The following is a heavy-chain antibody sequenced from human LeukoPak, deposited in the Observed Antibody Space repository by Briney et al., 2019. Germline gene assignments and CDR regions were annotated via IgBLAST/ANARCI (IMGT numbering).Heavy chain of an antibody. V-gene: IGHV3-74*01. CDR3: ARGGHWFDP. Sequence: GGSLRLSCAASGFTFSTYWMHWVRQAPGKGLMWVSRIDREGDTKNYVDSVKGRFTISRDNAKNTLYLQMNTLRAEDTAVYYCARGGHWFDPWGQGTLVAVSS. CDR2: IDREGDTK. CDR1: GFTFSTYW. J-gene: IGHJ5*02.